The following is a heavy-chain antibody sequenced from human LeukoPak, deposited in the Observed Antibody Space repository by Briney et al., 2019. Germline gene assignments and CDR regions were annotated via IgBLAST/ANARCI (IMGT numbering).Heavy chain of an antibody. Sequence: GGSLRLSCAASGFTVSSKYMGWVRQAPGKGLEWVSIIYPGGTTYYADSVKGRFTISRDNSKNTVYLQMNSLKADDAAVYYCARADDFGDYDCWGQGTLVTVSS. D-gene: IGHD4-17*01. CDR2: IYPGGTT. V-gene: IGHV3-53*01. CDR1: GFTVSSKY. CDR3: ARADDFGDYDC. J-gene: IGHJ4*02.